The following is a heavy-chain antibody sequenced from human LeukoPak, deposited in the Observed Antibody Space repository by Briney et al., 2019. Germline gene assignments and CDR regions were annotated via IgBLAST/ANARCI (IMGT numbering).Heavy chain of an antibody. D-gene: IGHD3-10*01. Sequence: ASVKVSCKASGYTFTRYVINWVRQAPGQGVEWMGWMNANSGNTGNAQKLHGRLTLPRNPPRRTAYIELSRLTWEDTAVCYFARESGCYGSGSRYWGERTLVTVPS. CDR2: MNANSGNT. J-gene: IGHJ4*02. V-gene: IGHV1-8*01. CDR1: GYTFTRYV. CDR3: ARESGCYGSGSRY.